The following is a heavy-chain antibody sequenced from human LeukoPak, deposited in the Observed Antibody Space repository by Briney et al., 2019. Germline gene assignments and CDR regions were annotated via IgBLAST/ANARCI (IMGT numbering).Heavy chain of an antibody. CDR2: ISSSSYI. J-gene: IGHJ4*02. CDR1: GFTFSSYS. D-gene: IGHD6-19*01. Sequence: GGSLRLSCAASGFTFSSYSMNWVRQTPGKGLEWVSSISSSSYIYYADSVKGRFTISRDNAKNSLYLQMNSLRAEDTAVYYCARLGLSSRWYEGFDYWGQGTLVTVSS. V-gene: IGHV3-21*01. CDR3: ARLGLSSRWYEGFDY.